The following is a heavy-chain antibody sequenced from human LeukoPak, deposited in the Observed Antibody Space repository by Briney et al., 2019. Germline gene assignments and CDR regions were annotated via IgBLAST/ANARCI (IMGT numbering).Heavy chain of an antibody. CDR3: ARAQTTVTTWFDY. J-gene: IGHJ4*02. D-gene: IGHD4-17*01. V-gene: IGHV3-48*01. CDR2: ISSSSSTI. CDR1: GFTFSSYS. Sequence: GGSLRLSCAASGFTFSSYSMNWVRQAPGKGLEWVSYISSSSSTIYYADSVKGRFTISRDNAKNSLYLQMNSLRAEDTAVYYCARAQTTVTTWFDYWGQGTLVTVSS.